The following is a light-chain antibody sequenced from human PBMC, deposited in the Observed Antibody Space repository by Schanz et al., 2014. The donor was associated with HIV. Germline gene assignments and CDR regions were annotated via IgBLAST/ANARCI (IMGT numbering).Light chain of an antibody. Sequence: QSVLTQPASVSGSPGQSITISCTGTSRDGGGYNFVSWYQQPPGKAPKLMIYDVTNRPSGISYRFSGSKSGNTASLTISGLQAEDEGDYYCSSYTSTNTLVVFGGGTKLTVL. V-gene: IGLV2-14*03. CDR2: DVT. CDR1: SRDGGGYNF. J-gene: IGLJ2*01. CDR3: SSYTSTNTLVV.